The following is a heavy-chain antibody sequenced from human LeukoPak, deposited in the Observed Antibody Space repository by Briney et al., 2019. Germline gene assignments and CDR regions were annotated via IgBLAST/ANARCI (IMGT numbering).Heavy chain of an antibody. D-gene: IGHD4-11*01. CDR3: ARASVTYYYYYYMDV. J-gene: IGHJ6*03. CDR2: IYHSGSS. Sequence: SETLSLTCTVSGGSISSGGYYWSWIRQPPGKGLEWIGYIYHSGSSYYNPSLKSRVTISVDRSKNQFSLKLSSVTAADTAVYYCARASVTYYYYYYMDVWGKGTTVTVSS. CDR1: GGSISSGGYY. V-gene: IGHV4-30-2*01.